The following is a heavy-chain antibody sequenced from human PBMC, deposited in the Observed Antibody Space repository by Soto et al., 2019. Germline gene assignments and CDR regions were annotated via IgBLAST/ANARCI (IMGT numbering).Heavy chain of an antibody. CDR1: GYTFSSYD. D-gene: IGHD2-15*01. CDR2: ISPYNGNT. J-gene: IGHJ6*02. CDR3: AREDRYYGTDV. V-gene: IGHV1-18*01. Sequence: QGQLVQSGAEVKKPGASVKVSCKTAGYTFSSYDIGWVRQAPGQGLEWMGWISPYNGNTNYAQKFQGRVTMTTDISTRTAYMELWSLISSDTSVYYCAREDRYYGTDVWCQGTTVTVSS.